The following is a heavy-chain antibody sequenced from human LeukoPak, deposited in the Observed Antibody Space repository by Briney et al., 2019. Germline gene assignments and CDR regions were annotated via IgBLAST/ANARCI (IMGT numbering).Heavy chain of an antibody. V-gene: IGHV5-51*01. CDR3: ARHKRSTAMEY. J-gene: IGHJ4*02. Sequence: GESLKISCKGSGNSFSNYWLGWVRQMPGKGLEWMGIIYPGDSDTRYSPSFQGHVTISADKFTSTAYLQWTSLKASDTAMYYCARHKRSTAMEYWGQGTLVTVSS. CDR1: GNSFSNYW. D-gene: IGHD5-18*01. CDR2: IYPGDSDT.